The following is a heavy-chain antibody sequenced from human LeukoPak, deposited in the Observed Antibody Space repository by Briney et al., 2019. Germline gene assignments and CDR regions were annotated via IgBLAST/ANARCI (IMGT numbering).Heavy chain of an antibody. J-gene: IGHJ3*02. CDR1: GDSISTSSYY. CDR3: ARERYVSGAFDI. V-gene: IGHV4-39*02. D-gene: IGHD3-9*01. CDR2: VYHTGST. Sequence: SETLSLTCTVSGDSISTSSYYWGWMRQPPGKVLEWIATVYHTGSTYYNPSLKSRVTISVATSKNQFSLRMSSVTVSDTAIYYCARERYVSGAFDIWGRGTKVTVSS.